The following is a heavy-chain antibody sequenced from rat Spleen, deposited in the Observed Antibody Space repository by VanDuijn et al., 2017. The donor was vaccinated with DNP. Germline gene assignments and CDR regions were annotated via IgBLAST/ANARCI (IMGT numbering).Heavy chain of an antibody. V-gene: IGHV3-1*01. CDR3: ARHEGGGWFAY. J-gene: IGHJ3*01. CDR1: GYSITSNY. D-gene: IGHD1-11*01. Sequence: EVQLQESGPGLVKPSQSLSLTCSVTGYSITSNYWGWIRKFPGNKMEWIGHISYSGSTSYNPSLKSRISITRDTSKNQFFLQLNSVTTEDTATYYCARHEGGGWFAYWGQGTLVTVSS. CDR2: ISYSGST.